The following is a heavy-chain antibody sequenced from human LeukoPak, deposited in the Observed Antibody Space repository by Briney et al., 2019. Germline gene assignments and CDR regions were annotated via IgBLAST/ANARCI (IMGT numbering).Heavy chain of an antibody. CDR2: IYSGGST. Sequence: GGSLRLSCAASGFTVSSNYMSWVRQAPGKALEWVSVIYSGGSTYYADSVKGRFTISRDNSENTLYLQMNSLRAKDMAVYYCAREGPGELITIFGVVRHYGMDVWGQGTTVTVSS. CDR3: AREGPGELITIFGVVRHYGMDV. D-gene: IGHD3-3*01. CDR1: GFTVSSNY. V-gene: IGHV3-66*01. J-gene: IGHJ6*02.